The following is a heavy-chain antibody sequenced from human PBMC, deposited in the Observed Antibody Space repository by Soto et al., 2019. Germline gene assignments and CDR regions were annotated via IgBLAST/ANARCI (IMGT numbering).Heavy chain of an antibody. D-gene: IGHD2-2*01. CDR1: GGSISSYY. Sequence: PSETLSLTCTVSGGSISSYYWSWIRQPPGKGLEWIGYIYYSGSTSYNPSLKSRVTISVDTSKNQFSLKLSSVTAADTAVYYCARTLGYCSSTSCPVGRYYYYYMDVWGKGTTVTVSS. J-gene: IGHJ6*03. CDR3: ARTLGYCSSTSCPVGRYYYYYMDV. V-gene: IGHV4-59*08. CDR2: IYYSGST.